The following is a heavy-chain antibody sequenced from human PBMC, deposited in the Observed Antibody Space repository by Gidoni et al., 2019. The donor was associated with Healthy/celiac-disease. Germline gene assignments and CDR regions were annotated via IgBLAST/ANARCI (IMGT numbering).Heavy chain of an antibody. J-gene: IGHJ6*02. CDR2: IWYDGSNK. CDR1: GFTFRSYG. D-gene: IGHD3-3*01. V-gene: IGHV3-33*01. Sequence: QVQLVESGGGVVQPGRSLRLSWAASGFTFRSYGMHWVRQAPGKGLEWVAVIWYDGSNKYYADSVKGRFTISRDNSKNTLYLQMNSLRAEDTAVYYCARDLYDFWSGYYGMDVWGQGTTVTVSS. CDR3: ARDLYDFWSGYYGMDV.